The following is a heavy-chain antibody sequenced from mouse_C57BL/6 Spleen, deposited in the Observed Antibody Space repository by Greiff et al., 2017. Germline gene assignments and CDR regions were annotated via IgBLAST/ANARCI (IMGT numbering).Heavy chain of an antibody. CDR1: GYTFTSSW. CDR2: IHPNSGST. CDR3: ARRDYGSIYAMDY. D-gene: IGHD1-1*01. J-gene: IGHJ4*01. V-gene: IGHV1-64*01. Sequence: VQLQQPGAELVKPGASVKLSCKASGYTFTSSWMHWVMQRPGQGLEWIGMIHPNSGSTNYNEKFKSKATLSVDKSSSTAYMLLSSRTSDDSAVYDCARRDYGSIYAMDYWGQGASVTVSS.